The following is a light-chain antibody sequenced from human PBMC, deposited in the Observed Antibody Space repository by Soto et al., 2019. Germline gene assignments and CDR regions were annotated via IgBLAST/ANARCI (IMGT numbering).Light chain of an antibody. CDR2: DAS. CDR3: QQRGT. J-gene: IGKJ4*01. CDR1: QSVSSY. V-gene: IGKV3-11*01. Sequence: EIVLTQSPATLSLSPGERATLSCRASQSVSSYLAWYQQKPGQAPRLLIYDASNRATGIPARFCGSGSGTDFTLPITNLEPEDFAVYYCQQRGTFGGGTKVEIK.